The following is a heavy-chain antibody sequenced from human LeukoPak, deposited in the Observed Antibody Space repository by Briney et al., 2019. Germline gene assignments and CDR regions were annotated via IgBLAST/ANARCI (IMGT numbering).Heavy chain of an antibody. D-gene: IGHD4-23*01. V-gene: IGHV3-30*02. CDR3: AKDSGGNQFSYYMDV. Sequence: GGSLRPSCAASGFTFSNYGIHWVRQAPGKGLEWVAFIWYDGSNKYYADSVKGRFTISRDNSKNTLYLQMNSLRAEDTAVYYCAKDSGGNQFSYYMDVWGKGTTVTVSS. CDR1: GFTFSNYG. J-gene: IGHJ6*03. CDR2: IWYDGSNK.